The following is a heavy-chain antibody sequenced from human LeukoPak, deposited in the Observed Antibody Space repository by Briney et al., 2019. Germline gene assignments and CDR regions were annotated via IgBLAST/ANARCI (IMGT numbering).Heavy chain of an antibody. J-gene: IGHJ4*02. V-gene: IGHV4-4*07. CDR2: VYTGGSA. D-gene: IGHD3-22*01. CDR1: GNFVSSYF. CDR3: AREEYFDGSGYYFRYFDS. Sequence: TSETLSLTCTVSGNFVSSYFWSWIRQPAGKGLEWIGRVYTGGSANYNPSLKSRVTMSVDTSKNQFSLKLNSVTAADTALYYCAREEYFDGSGYYFRYFDSWGQGILVTVSS.